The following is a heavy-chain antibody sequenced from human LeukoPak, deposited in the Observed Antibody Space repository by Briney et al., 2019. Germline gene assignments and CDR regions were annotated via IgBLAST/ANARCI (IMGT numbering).Heavy chain of an antibody. Sequence: GGSLRLSCAASGFTVSSNYMSWVRQAPGKGLEWVSVIYSGGSTYYADSVKGRFTISRDNSKNTLYLQMNSLRAEDTAVYYCARSMVRGVMIAEYYMDVWGKGTTVTISS. CDR1: GFTVSSNY. V-gene: IGHV3-53*01. CDR3: ARSMVRGVMIAEYYMDV. J-gene: IGHJ6*03. D-gene: IGHD3-10*01. CDR2: IYSGGST.